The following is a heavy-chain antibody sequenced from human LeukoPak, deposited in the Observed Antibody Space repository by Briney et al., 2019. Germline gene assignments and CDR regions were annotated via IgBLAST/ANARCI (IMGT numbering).Heavy chain of an antibody. J-gene: IGHJ3*01. V-gene: IGHV3-21*01. CDR1: GFTFSSYS. CDR2: ISSSSSYI. Sequence: PGGSLRLSCAASGFTFSSYSMNWVRQAPGKGLEWVASISSSSSYIYYRDSLKGRFIISRDNRRKSLYLEMNSLRAADTAMYYCARGWSSDAFDFWGQGTPVTVSS. CDR3: ARGWSSDAFDF. D-gene: IGHD3-3*01.